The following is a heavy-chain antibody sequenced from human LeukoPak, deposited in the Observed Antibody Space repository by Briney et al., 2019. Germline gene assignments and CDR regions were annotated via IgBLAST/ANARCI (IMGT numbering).Heavy chain of an antibody. D-gene: IGHD3-3*01. CDR2: ISGSGGST. CDR1: AFTFSDYA. V-gene: IGHV3-23*01. J-gene: IGHJ5*02. Sequence: PGGSLRLSCAASAFTFSDYAMSWVRQAPGKGLEWVSAISGSGGSTYYADSVKGRFTISRDNSKNTLYLQMNSLRAEDTAVYYCAKNEKMTIFGVAIPHNWFDPWGQGTLVTVSS. CDR3: AKNEKMTIFGVAIPHNWFDP.